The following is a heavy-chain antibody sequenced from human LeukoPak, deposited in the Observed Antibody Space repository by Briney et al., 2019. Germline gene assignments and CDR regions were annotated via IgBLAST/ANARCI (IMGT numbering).Heavy chain of an antibody. CDR3: ARPDRE. Sequence: PSETLSLTCTVSGGSISSTSYCWAWIRQPPGKGLEWIGSIFYGANTYYNPSLKSRITIDIDMAKNQFSLKMNSVTAADTAVYFRARPDREWGQGTLVTVSS. CDR1: GGSISSTSYC. CDR2: IFYGANT. J-gene: IGHJ4*02. D-gene: IGHD5-24*01. V-gene: IGHV4-39*01.